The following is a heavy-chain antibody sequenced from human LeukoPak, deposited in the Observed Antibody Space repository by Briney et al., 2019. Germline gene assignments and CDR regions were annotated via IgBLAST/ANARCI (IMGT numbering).Heavy chain of an antibody. J-gene: IGHJ6*02. Sequence: GGSLRLSCAASGFTVSSNYMSWVRQAPGKGLEWVSVIYSGGSTYYADSVKGRFTISRDNSKNTLYLQMNSLRAEDTAVYYCARDHMVQGVITYYYYGMDVWGQGTTVTVSS. D-gene: IGHD3-10*01. CDR2: IYSGGST. V-gene: IGHV3-66*01. CDR1: GFTVSSNY. CDR3: ARDHMVQGVITYYYYGMDV.